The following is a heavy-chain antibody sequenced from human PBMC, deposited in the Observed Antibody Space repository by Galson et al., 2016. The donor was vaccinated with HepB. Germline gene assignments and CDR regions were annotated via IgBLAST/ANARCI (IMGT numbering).Heavy chain of an antibody. D-gene: IGHD3-10*01. CDR1: GFTFSRYG. V-gene: IGHV3-23*01. J-gene: IGHJ5*02. Sequence: SLRLSCAASGFTFSRYGMHWVRQVPGKGLEWVSGLSGSGGSTYYADSVRGRFTISRDNSKNTLYLQMNSLRAEDTAVYFCAKEMVRGVFTINWFGTWGQGTQVSVSS. CDR2: LSGSGGST. CDR3: AKEMVRGVFTINWFGT.